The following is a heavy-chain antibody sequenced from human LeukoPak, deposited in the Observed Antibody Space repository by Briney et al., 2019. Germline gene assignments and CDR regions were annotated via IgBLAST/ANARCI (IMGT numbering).Heavy chain of an antibody. Sequence: GGSLRLSCAASGFTFDDYAMHWVRQAPGKGLEWVSRINSDGSSTTYADSVKGRFTISRDNAKNTLYLQMNSLRAEDTAVYYCARVGYSSSWYIDYWGQGTLVTVSS. J-gene: IGHJ4*02. CDR2: INSDGSST. D-gene: IGHD6-13*01. V-gene: IGHV3-74*01. CDR3: ARVGYSSSWYIDY. CDR1: GFTFDDYA.